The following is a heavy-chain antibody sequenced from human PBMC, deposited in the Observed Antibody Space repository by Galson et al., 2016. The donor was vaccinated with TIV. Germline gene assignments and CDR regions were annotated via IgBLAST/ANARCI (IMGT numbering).Heavy chain of an antibody. CDR1: GASITSGGNY. Sequence: TLSLTCTVSGASITSGGNYWSWIRQHPGRGLEWIGYIYYRGSTYYNPSLKSRVTISIDTSKNQFSLKLSSVTAADTAIYYCARDVPLDYWGQGTLVTVSS. CDR3: ARDVPLDY. J-gene: IGHJ4*02. CDR2: IYYRGST. D-gene: IGHD2-2*01. V-gene: IGHV4-31*03.